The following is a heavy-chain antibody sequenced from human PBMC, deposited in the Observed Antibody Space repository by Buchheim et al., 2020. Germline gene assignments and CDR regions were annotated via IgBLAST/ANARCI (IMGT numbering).Heavy chain of an antibody. CDR3: ARDPYYYDSSGYCYELGY. CDR2: INPSGGST. CDR1: GYTFTSYY. J-gene: IGHJ4*02. Sequence: QVQLVQSGAEVKKPGASVKVSCKASGYTFTSYYMHWVRQAPGQGLEWMGIINPSGGSTSYAQKFQGRVTMTRDTSTSTVYMELGSLRSEDTAVDYCARDPYYYDSSGYCYELGYWGQGTL. V-gene: IGHV1-46*01. D-gene: IGHD3-22*01.